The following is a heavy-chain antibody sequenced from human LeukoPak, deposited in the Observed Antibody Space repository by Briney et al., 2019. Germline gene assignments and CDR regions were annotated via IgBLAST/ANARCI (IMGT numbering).Heavy chain of an antibody. CDR1: GGSISTYH. V-gene: IGHV4-59*01. Sequence: SETLSLTCSVSGGSISTYHWSWLRQPPGKGLEWIGYISHSGITNYNPSLKSRVTILLDTSKNQFSLKLTSVTAADTAVYYCARVGYSSGFDPWGQGTLVTVSS. CDR2: ISHSGIT. J-gene: IGHJ5*02. CDR3: ARVGYSSGFDP. D-gene: IGHD6-19*01.